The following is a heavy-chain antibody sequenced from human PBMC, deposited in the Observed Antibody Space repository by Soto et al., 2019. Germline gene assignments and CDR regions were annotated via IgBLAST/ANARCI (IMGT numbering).Heavy chain of an antibody. D-gene: IGHD6-13*01. Sequence: QVQLVESGGGGVQPGRSLRLSCAASGFTFSSYAMHWVRQAPGKGLERVAVISYDGSNKYYADSVKGRFTISIDNSKYTLYLQMNSLRGEDTAVYYCARDPALAAAGLDYWGQGPLVTVSS. CDR3: ARDPALAAAGLDY. V-gene: IGHV3-30-3*01. CDR1: GFTFSSYA. J-gene: IGHJ4*02. CDR2: ISYDGSNK.